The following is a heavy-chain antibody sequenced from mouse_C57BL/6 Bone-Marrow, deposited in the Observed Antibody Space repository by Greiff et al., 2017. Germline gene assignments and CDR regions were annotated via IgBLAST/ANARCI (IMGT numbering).Heavy chain of an antibody. CDR2: ISSGGSYT. J-gene: IGHJ3*01. Sequence: VQLQQSGGDLVKPGGSLKLSCAASGFTFSSYGMSWVRQTPDKRLEWVATISSGGSYTYYPDSVKGRFTISRDNAKNTLYLQMSSLKSEDTDMYYCARRRGFAYWGQGTLVTVSA. CDR3: ARRRGFAY. V-gene: IGHV5-6*01. CDR1: GFTFSSYG.